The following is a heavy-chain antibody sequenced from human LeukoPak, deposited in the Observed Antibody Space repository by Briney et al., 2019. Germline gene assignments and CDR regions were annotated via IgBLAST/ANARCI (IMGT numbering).Heavy chain of an antibody. V-gene: IGHV4-39*07. CDR1: GGSISSSSYY. CDR2: IYYSGST. J-gene: IGHJ4*02. D-gene: IGHD2-15*01. Sequence: PSETLSLTCTVSGGSISSSSYYWGWIRQPPGKGLEWIGSIYYSGSTYYNPSLKSRVTISVDTSKNQFSLKLSSVTAADTAVYYCAREGRYCSGGSCYSDYWGQGTLVTVSS. CDR3: AREGRYCSGGSCYSDY.